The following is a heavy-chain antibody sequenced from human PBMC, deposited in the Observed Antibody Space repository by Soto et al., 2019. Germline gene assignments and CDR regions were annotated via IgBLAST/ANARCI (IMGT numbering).Heavy chain of an antibody. D-gene: IGHD1-1*01. Sequence: SEILSLTCNVSNDSINSYYWTWIRQSPGKGLEWIGYIHYSGNTNYNPSLKSRVTISIDKSKKFFSLKLTSVTAADTAMYFCARKRETTASPTDFSYYGLDVWGRGTTVTVSS. V-gene: IGHV4-59*01. CDR2: IHYSGNT. J-gene: IGHJ6*02. CDR3: ARKRETTASPTDFSYYGLDV. CDR1: NDSINSYY.